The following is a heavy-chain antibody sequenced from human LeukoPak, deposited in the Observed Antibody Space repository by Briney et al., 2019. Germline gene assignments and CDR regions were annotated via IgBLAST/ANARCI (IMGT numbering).Heavy chain of an antibody. CDR2: IYPTGNT. V-gene: IGHV4-4*07. J-gene: IGHJ6*03. D-gene: IGHD3-22*01. Sequence: SETLSLTCSVSGGALISYYWSWIRQPAGKEPEWIGRIYPTGNTDYNPSLKTRVTMSTDLSKKQFSLRLRSVTAADTAVYYCARLKFYDSTGYSPGYYMDVWGKGTAVTVSS. CDR3: ARLKFYDSTGYSPGYYMDV. CDR1: GGALISYY.